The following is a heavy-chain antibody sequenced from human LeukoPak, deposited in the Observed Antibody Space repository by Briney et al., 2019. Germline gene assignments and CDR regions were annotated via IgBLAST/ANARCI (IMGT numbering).Heavy chain of an antibody. CDR3: ARDGASKSRIVVVADHFDY. CDR1: GFTFSSYE. V-gene: IGHV3-48*03. J-gene: IGHJ4*02. D-gene: IGHD3-22*01. Sequence: GGSLRLSCAASGFTFSSYEMNWVRQAPGKGLEWVSYISSSGSTIYYADSVKGRFTISRDNAKNSLYLQMNNLRAEDTAVYYCARDGASKSRIVVVADHFDYWGQGTLVTVSS. CDR2: ISSSGSTI.